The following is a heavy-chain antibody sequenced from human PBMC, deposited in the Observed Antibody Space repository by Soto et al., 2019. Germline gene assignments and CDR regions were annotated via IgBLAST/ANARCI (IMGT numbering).Heavy chain of an antibody. Sequence: SETLSLTCAVSGGSISSSNWWSWFLQPPGKGLEWIGEIYHSGSTNYNPSLKSRVTISVDKSKNQFSLKLSSVTAADTAVYYCARDPYYDILTGYYDYYYYGMDVWGQGTTVTVSS. D-gene: IGHD3-9*01. CDR3: ARDPYYDILTGYYDYYYYGMDV. J-gene: IGHJ6*02. CDR1: GGSISSSNW. CDR2: IYHSGST. V-gene: IGHV4-4*02.